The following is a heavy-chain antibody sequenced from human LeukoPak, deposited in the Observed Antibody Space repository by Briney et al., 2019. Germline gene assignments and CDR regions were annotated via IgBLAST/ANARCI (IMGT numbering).Heavy chain of an antibody. CDR1: GFTFSNYS. V-gene: IGHV3-21*01. Sequence: GGSLRLSCAASGFTFSNYSMNWVRQAPGKGLEWVSSISSSSSYIYYADSVKGRFTISRDNAKNSLYLQMNSLRAEDTAVYYCARAAGQLDDYWGQGTLVTVSS. CDR3: ARAAGQLDDY. J-gene: IGHJ4*02. D-gene: IGHD6-13*01. CDR2: ISSSSSYI.